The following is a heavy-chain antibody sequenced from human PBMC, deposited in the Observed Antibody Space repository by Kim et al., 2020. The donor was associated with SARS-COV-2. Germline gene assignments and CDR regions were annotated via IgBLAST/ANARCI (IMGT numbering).Heavy chain of an antibody. CDR1: GGSISSYY. D-gene: IGHD3-9*01. CDR3: ARDRPVAGYDILTGPHTVYYYYGMDV. V-gene: IGHV4-59*01. J-gene: IGHJ6*02. Sequence: SETLSLTCTVSGGSISSYYWSWIRQPPGKGLEWIGYIYYSGSTNYNPSLKSRVTISVDTSKNQFSLKLSSVTAADTAVYYCARDRPVAGYDILTGPHTVYYYYGMDVWGQGTTVTVSS. CDR2: IYYSGST.